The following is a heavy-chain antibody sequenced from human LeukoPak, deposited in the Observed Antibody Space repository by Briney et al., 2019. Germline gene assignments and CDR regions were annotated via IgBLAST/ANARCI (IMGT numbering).Heavy chain of an antibody. Sequence: PGGSLRLSCAASGFTVSSNYMSWVRQAPGKGLEWVSVIYSGGSTYYADSVKGRFTISRDNSKNTLYLQMNSLRAEDTAVYYCAKDHPTAYFDYWGQGTLVTVSS. D-gene: IGHD4-17*01. J-gene: IGHJ4*02. CDR1: GFTVSSNY. CDR2: IYSGGST. V-gene: IGHV3-53*01. CDR3: AKDHPTAYFDY.